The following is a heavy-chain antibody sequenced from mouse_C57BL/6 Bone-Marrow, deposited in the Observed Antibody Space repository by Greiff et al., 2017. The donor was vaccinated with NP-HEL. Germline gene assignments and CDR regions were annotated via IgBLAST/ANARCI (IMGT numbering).Heavy chain of an antibody. CDR3: ARRVTTDAMDY. CDR2: IYPRSGNT. J-gene: IGHJ4*01. Sequence: VQLQQSGAELARPGASVKLSCKASGYTFTSYGISWVKQRTGQGLEWIGEIYPRSGNTYYNEKFKGKATLTADKSSSTAYMELRSLTSEDSAVYFCARRVTTDAMDYWGQGTSVTVSS. CDR1: GYTFTSYG. V-gene: IGHV1-81*01. D-gene: IGHD2-2*01.